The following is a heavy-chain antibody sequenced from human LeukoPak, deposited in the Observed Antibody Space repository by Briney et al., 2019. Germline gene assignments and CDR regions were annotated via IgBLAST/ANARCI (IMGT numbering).Heavy chain of an antibody. CDR2: INSGNGNT. CDR3: AGMTYNSSPFDP. J-gene: IGHJ5*02. Sequence: VASVKVSCKAPGYTFTPYGIHWVRQAPGQRPEWMGWINSGNGNTKYSQKFQGRVTITRDTSASTAYMELSSLTSEDTAVYFCAGMTYNSSPFDPWGQGTLVTVSS. V-gene: IGHV1-3*01. D-gene: IGHD3-22*01. CDR1: GYTFTPYG.